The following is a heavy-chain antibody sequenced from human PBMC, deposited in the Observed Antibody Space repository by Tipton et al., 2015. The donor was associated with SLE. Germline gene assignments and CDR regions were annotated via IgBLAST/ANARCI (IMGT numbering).Heavy chain of an antibody. CDR3: ARSIVATTDFDY. CDR2: ISPIGSDI. D-gene: IGHD5-12*01. Sequence: QLVQSGAEVKKPGASVKISCKASGYSFSNYYIHWVRQAPGQGLEWMGIISPIGSDIIYAQKFRGRVTMARDTSTSTAYMELRSLRSDDTAVYYCARSIVATTDFDYWGQGTLVTVSS. J-gene: IGHJ4*02. CDR1: GYSFSNYY. V-gene: IGHV1-46*01.